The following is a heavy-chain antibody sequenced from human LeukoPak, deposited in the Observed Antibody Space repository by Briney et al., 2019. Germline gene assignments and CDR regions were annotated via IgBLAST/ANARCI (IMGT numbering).Heavy chain of an antibody. CDR1: GFTFSTYN. D-gene: IGHD3-9*01. V-gene: IGHV3-48*01. J-gene: IGHJ4*02. CDR2: ISSSSSTI. CDR3: ASGLRYFDLYY. Sequence: PGGSLRLSCAASGFTFSTYNMNWVRQAPGKGLEWVSYISSSSSTIYYADSVKGRFTISRDNAKNSLYLQMNSLRAEDTAVCYCASGLRYFDLYYWGQGTLVTVSS.